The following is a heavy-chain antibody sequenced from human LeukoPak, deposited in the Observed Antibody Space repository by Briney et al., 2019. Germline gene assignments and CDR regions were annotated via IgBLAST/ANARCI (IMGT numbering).Heavy chain of an antibody. CDR1: GGSFSGYY. J-gene: IGHJ4*02. D-gene: IGHD1-26*01. CDR3: ARGVSPKGMGGRRFDY. Sequence: SETLSLTCAVYGGSFSGYYWSWIRQPPGKGLEWIGEIHHSGRTNYNPYLKSRVTISVDTSKNQFSLKLSAVTAADTAVYYCARGVSPKGMGGRRFDYWGQGTLVTVSS. V-gene: IGHV4-34*01. CDR2: IHHSGRT.